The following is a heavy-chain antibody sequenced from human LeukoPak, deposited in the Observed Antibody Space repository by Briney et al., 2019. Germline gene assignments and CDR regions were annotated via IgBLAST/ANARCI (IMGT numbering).Heavy chain of an antibody. CDR3: AGGYYPLDY. D-gene: IGHD3-22*01. CDR1: GLTFSSYW. J-gene: IGHJ4*02. CDR2: IKQDGSEK. V-gene: IGHV3-7*01. Sequence: PGGSLRLSCAASGLTFSSYWMSWVRQAPGKGLEWVANIKQDGSEKYYVDSVKGRFTISRDNAKNSLYLQMNSLRAEDTAVYYCAGGYYPLDYWGQGTLVTVSS.